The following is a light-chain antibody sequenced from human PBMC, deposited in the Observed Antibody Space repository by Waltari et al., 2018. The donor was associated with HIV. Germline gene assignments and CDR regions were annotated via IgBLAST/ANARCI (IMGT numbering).Light chain of an antibody. J-gene: IGKJ2*01. CDR1: ENMTSQY. CDR3: QQYAASPYT. V-gene: IGKV3-20*01. Sequence: EIMLTQSPATLSLSPGETAIVSCRASENMTSQYLAWYQQKSGQAPRLLLFGASTRNPGVPERFGGAGSGADFTHTVSRLEPEDFALYFCQQYAASPYTFGQRT. CDR2: GAS.